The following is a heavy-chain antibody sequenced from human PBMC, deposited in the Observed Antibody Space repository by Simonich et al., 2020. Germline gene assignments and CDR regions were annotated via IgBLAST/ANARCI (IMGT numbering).Heavy chain of an antibody. J-gene: IGHJ5*02. CDR3: ARAFYSGSYSFDP. Sequence: QVQLVQSGAEVKKPGASVKVSCKASGYTFTSYDINWVRQATGQGLVWMGWINPNNGCTNYAQKFQGRVTMTRDTSISTAYMELSRLRSDDTAVYYCARAFYSGSYSFDPWGQGTLVTVSS. D-gene: IGHD1-26*01. CDR1: GYTFTSYD. V-gene: IGHV1-2*02. CDR2: INPNNGCT.